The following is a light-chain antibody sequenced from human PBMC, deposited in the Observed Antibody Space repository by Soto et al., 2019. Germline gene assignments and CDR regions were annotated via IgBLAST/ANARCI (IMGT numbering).Light chain of an antibody. V-gene: IGKV1-39*01. CDR1: QSISSY. J-gene: IGKJ5*01. CDR2: AAS. Sequence: DIQMTQYTSSLSASVGDRVTITCRASQSISSYLNWYQQKPGRAPKVLIYAASNLQSGVPSRFSGSGSGTDFTLTISSLQPEDFATYYCQQSYSTPITCGQGKRREIK. CDR3: QQSYSTPIT.